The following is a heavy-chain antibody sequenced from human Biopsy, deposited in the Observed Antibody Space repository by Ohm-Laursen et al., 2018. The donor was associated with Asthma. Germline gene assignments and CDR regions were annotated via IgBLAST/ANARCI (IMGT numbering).Heavy chain of an antibody. J-gene: IGHJ4*02. CDR3: ARSYDTDSYPVLVLDY. Sequence: SVKVSCKASGGSFSNFAFSWVRQAPGHGLEWMGTILTKFDITSYAEKFQGRVTITADKTTSTTYMELSRLRSEDTAVYYCARSYDTDSYPVLVLDYWGQGTLVTVSS. D-gene: IGHD3-22*01. V-gene: IGHV1-69*04. CDR2: ILTKFDIT. CDR1: GGSFSNFA.